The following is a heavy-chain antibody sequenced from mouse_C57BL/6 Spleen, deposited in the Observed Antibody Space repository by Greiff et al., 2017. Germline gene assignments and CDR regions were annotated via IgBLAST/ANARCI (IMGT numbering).Heavy chain of an antibody. CDR1: GYTFTDHT. Sequence: VQLQQSDAELVQPGASVKISCKVSGYTFTDHTIHWMKQRPEQGLEWIGYIYPRDGSTKYNEKFKGKAILTADKSTSTAYMQLNSLTSEDSAVYFCARFYYDYDGDYFDYWGQGTTLTVSS. CDR3: ARFYYDYDGDYFDY. J-gene: IGHJ2*01. V-gene: IGHV1-78*01. CDR2: IYPRDGST. D-gene: IGHD2-4*01.